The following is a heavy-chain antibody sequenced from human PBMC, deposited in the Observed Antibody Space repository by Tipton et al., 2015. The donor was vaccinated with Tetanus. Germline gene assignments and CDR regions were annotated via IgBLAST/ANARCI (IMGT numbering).Heavy chain of an antibody. D-gene: IGHD1-1*01. CDR1: GFKFSDYY. J-gene: IGHJ6*02. V-gene: IGHV3-11*01. CDR2: ISNSGSTI. Sequence: SLRLSCEASGFKFSDYYMSWIRQAPGKGLEWISYISNSGSTIYNADSVKGRFTISGDNAKNSLHLQLNGLRPEDTAIYYCARGGNYNYQYVFDVWGQGTPVTVSS. CDR3: ARGGNYNYQYVFDV.